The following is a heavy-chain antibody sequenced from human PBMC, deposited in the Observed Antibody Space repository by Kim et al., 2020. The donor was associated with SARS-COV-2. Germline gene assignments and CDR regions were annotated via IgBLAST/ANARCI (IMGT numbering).Heavy chain of an antibody. CDR1: GFTFSSYG. J-gene: IGHJ4*02. Sequence: GGSLRLSCAASGFTFSSYGMHWVRQAPGKGLEWVAVISYDGSNKYYADSVKGRFTISRDNSKNTLYLQMNSLRAEDTAVYYCAKDLGSRQPPGWGQGTLVTVSS. V-gene: IGHV3-30*18. D-gene: IGHD7-27*01. CDR3: AKDLGSRQPPG. CDR2: ISYDGSNK.